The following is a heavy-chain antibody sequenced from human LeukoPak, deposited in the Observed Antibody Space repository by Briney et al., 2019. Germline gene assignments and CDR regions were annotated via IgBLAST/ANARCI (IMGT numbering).Heavy chain of an antibody. CDR3: ASEAYSSGPFDY. Sequence: TGGSLRLSCAASGFTVSSNYMSWVRQAPGKGLGWVSVIYSGGSTYYADSVKGRFTISRDNSKNTLYLQMNSLRAEDTAVYYCASEAYSSGPFDYWGQGTLVTVSS. J-gene: IGHJ4*02. CDR2: IYSGGST. D-gene: IGHD6-19*01. V-gene: IGHV3-66*01. CDR1: GFTVSSNY.